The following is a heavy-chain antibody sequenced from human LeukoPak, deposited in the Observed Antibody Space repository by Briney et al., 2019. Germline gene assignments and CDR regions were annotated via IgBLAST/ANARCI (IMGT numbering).Heavy chain of an antibody. CDR1: GFTFSSYA. V-gene: IGHV3-23*01. CDR3: AKWRSYYYYYMDV. CDR2: ISGSGGST. J-gene: IGHJ6*03. D-gene: IGHD3-3*01. Sequence: GGSLRLSCAASGFTFSSYAMSWVRQAPGKGLEWVSDISGSGGSTYYADSVKGRFTISRDNSKNTLYLQMNSLRAEDTAVYYCAKWRSYYYYYMDVWGKGTTVTISS.